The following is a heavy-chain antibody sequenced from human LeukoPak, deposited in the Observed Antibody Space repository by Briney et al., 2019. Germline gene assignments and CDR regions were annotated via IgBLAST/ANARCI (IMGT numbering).Heavy chain of an antibody. Sequence: GGSLRLSCAASGFTFSSYAMQWVRQAPGKGLEYVSAISSNGGSTYYADSVKGRFTISRDNSKNTLYLQMGSLRPEDMAVYYCARVSRTAVTPERLDYWGQGNLVAVFS. CDR1: GFTFSSYA. CDR2: ISSNGGST. J-gene: IGHJ4*02. V-gene: IGHV3-64*02. CDR3: ARVSRTAVTPERLDY. D-gene: IGHD4-17*01.